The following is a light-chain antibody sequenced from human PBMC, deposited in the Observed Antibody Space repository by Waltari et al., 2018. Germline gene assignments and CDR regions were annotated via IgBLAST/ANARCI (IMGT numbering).Light chain of an antibody. CDR3: AAWDDSLNGWV. J-gene: IGLJ3*02. V-gene: IGLV1-44*01. CDR2: SNN. CDR1: SPNLGSNT. Sequence: QSVLTQPPSASGTPGQRVTLSCSGSSPNLGSNTVNWYQQLPGTAPKLLIYSNNQRPSGVPDRFSGSKSGTSASLAISGLQSEDEADYYCAAWDDSLNGWVFGGGTKLTVL.